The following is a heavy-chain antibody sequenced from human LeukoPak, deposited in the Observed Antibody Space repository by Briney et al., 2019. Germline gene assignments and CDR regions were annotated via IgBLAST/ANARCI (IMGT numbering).Heavy chain of an antibody. CDR2: IKQDGSEK. Sequence: GGSLRLSCAASGFTFSSYWMSWVRQAPGKGLEWVANIKQDGSEKYYVDSVKGRFTISRDNAKNSLYLQMNSLRAEDTAVHYCARDQDYFRSTSCYKYWGQGTLVTVSS. CDR3: ARDQDYFRSTSCYKY. V-gene: IGHV3-7*01. CDR1: GFTFSSYW. D-gene: IGHD2-2*02. J-gene: IGHJ4*02.